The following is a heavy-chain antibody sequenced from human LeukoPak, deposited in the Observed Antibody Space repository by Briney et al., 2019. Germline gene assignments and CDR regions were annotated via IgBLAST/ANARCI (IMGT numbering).Heavy chain of an antibody. Sequence: SSETLSLTCTVSGASVRSDHWNWIRQPPGKGLEWIAYMHGSGSPNYNPSPASRLTLSVDATENQFSLKLSSVTAADTAVYYCARDCRGWNAFDIWGQGTMVTVSS. CDR3: ARDCRGWNAFDI. V-gene: IGHV4-4*08. CDR2: MHGSGSP. D-gene: IGHD3-3*01. J-gene: IGHJ3*02. CDR1: GASVRSDH.